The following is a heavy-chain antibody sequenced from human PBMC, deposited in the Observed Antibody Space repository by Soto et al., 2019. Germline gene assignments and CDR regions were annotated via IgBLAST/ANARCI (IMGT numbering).Heavy chain of an antibody. CDR3: SRGCRQRLRPTPIYYSIDY. CDR2: INHSGST. D-gene: IGHD6-25*01. V-gene: IGHV4-34*01. Sequence: SETLSLTCAVYGGSLSGYYWSWIRHPPGKGLEWIGEINHSGSTNYNPSLKSRVTISVDMSRNQFSLKLSSVTAPDTALYYWSRGCRQRLRPTPIYYSIDYWGQGTLVTVSS. CDR1: GGSLSGYY. J-gene: IGHJ4*02.